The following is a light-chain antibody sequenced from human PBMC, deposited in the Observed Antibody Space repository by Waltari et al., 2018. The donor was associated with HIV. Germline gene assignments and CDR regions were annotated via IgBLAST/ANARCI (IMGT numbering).Light chain of an antibody. CDR3: QHSRT. Sequence: EVVLTQSPGTLSLSPGERVTLSCRANESVSSSYLAWYQQKPGQSPRLLISGASARAAGIPDRFIGTGSGTDFTLIISRVEREDFAVYYCQHSRTFGQGTKLEIK. J-gene: IGKJ2*01. V-gene: IGKV3-20*01. CDR1: ESVSSSY. CDR2: GAS.